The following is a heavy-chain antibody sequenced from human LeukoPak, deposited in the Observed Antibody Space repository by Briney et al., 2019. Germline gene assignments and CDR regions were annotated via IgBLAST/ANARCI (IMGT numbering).Heavy chain of an antibody. D-gene: IGHD4-23*01. CDR1: GFTFDDYA. Sequence: PGGSLRLSCAASGFTFDDYAMHWVRQAPGKGLEWVSGISWNSDSLGYGDSVKGRFTISRDNAKNSLYLQMNSLRAEDTAFYYCAKGRYGGNYLDAFDIWGQGTTDTVSS. J-gene: IGHJ3*02. CDR2: ISWNSDSL. V-gene: IGHV3-9*01. CDR3: AKGRYGGNYLDAFDI.